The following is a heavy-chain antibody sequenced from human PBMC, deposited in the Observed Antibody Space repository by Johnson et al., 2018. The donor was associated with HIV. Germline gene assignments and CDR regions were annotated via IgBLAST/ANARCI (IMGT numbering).Heavy chain of an antibody. CDR3: ARGSGVGAFDI. Sequence: QVQLVESGGGVVQPGGSLRLSCAASGFTFSSYGMHWVRQAPGKGLEWVAVIWYDGRNKYYADSVKGRFTISRDNSKNTLYLQMNSLRAEDTAVYYCARGSGVGAFDIWGQGTMVTVSS. V-gene: IGHV3-33*01. CDR1: GFTFSSYG. J-gene: IGHJ3*02. D-gene: IGHD7-27*01. CDR2: IWYDGRNK.